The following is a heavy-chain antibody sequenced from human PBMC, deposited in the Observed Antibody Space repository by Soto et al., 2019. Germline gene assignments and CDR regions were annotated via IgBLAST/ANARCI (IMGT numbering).Heavy chain of an antibody. CDR3: ARDPYYYPSGGVY. CDR2: LYSGGGT. J-gene: IGHJ4*02. CDR1: GFTVSTNY. Sequence: GGSLRLSCAASGFTVSTNYMSWVRQAPGKGPEWVSVLYSGGGTFYADSVKGRFTVSRDDSKNTMFLQMNNLSAEDTAMYYCARDPYYYPSGGVYWGQGTLVTVSS. D-gene: IGHD3-10*01. V-gene: IGHV3-53*01.